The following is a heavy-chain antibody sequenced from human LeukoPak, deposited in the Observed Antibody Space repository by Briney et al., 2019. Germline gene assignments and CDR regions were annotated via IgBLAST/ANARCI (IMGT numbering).Heavy chain of an antibody. D-gene: IGHD3-22*01. CDR3: ARGVYYDSSGYGFGP. J-gene: IGHJ5*02. CDR2: ISSSGSSI. Sequence: GGSLRLSCAASGFTFSSYEMNWVRQAPGKGLEWISYISSSGSSISYADSVKGRFTISRDNAKNSLFLQMNSLRAEDTAVYYCARGVYYDSSGYGFGPWGQGTLVTVSS. V-gene: IGHV3-48*03. CDR1: GFTFSSYE.